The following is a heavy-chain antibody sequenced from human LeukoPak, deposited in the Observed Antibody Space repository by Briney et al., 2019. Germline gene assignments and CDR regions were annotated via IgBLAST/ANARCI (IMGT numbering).Heavy chain of an antibody. V-gene: IGHV3-30*03. J-gene: IGHJ3*02. D-gene: IGHD4-23*01. Sequence: PGRSLRLSCAASGFTFSSYGMHWVRQAPGKGLEWVAVISYDGSNKYYADSVKGRFTISRDNSKNTLYLQMNSLRAEDTAVYYCARVTTVVTQLDAFDIWGQGTMVTVSS. CDR3: ARVTTVVTQLDAFDI. CDR2: ISYDGSNK. CDR1: GFTFSSYG.